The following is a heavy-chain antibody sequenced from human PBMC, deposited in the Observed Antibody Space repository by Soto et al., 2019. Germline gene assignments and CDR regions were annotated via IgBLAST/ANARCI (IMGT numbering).Heavy chain of an antibody. J-gene: IGHJ4*02. D-gene: IGHD1-26*01. CDR1: GNTFTYRY. V-gene: IGHV1-45*01. CDR3: AGGGAGSGPFTWELPDH. CDR2: ITPFSGDV. Sequence: QMQLVQSGAEVKKTGSSVTVSCKALGNTFTYRYLHWVRQAPGQALEWMGWITPFSGDVHYAQKFQERVTIARDRSISTACMQMSSLRSEDTAMYFCAGGGAGSGPFTWELPDHWGQGTLVTVSS.